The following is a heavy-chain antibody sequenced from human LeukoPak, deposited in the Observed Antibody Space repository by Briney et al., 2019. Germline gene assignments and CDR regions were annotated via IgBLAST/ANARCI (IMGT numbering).Heavy chain of an antibody. D-gene: IGHD1-14*01. J-gene: IGHJ3*02. V-gene: IGHV4-31*03. CDR1: GGSISSGGYY. CDR3: ARVRTAGRFNAFDI. CDR2: IYYSGST. Sequence: SETLSLTCTVSGGSISSGGYYWSWIRQHPGKGLEWIGYIYYSGSTYYNPSLKSRVTISVDTSKNQFSLKLSSVTAADTAVYYCARVRTAGRFNAFDIWGQGTMVTVSS.